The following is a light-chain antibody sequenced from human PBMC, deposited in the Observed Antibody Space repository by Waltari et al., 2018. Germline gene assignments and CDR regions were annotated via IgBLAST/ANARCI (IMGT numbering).Light chain of an antibody. V-gene: IGLV2-14*03. CDR3: SSYTSSSTVV. CDR1: SSDVGGYNY. Sequence: QSALTQPASVSGSPGQSITISCTGTSSDVGGYNYVSWYQQHPGKAPKLMLYDVSNRPSGVSTRFSVSKSGNTASLTISGLQAEDEADYYCSSYTSSSTVVFGGGTKLTVL. CDR2: DVS. J-gene: IGLJ2*01.